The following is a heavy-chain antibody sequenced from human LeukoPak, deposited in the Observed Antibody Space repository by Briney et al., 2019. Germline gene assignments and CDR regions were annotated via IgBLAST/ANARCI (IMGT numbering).Heavy chain of an antibody. D-gene: IGHD3-10*01. V-gene: IGHV1-18*01. CDR1: GYTFTSYG. CDR3: ARRKSYYYGSGSYYYYYYMDV. CDR2: ISAYNGNT. Sequence: ASVKVSCKASGYTFTSYGISWVRQAPGQGVEWMGWISAYNGNTNYAQKLQGRVTMTTNTSTSTAYMELRSLRYDDTAVYYCARRKSYYYGSGSYYYYYYMDVWGKGTTVTVSS. J-gene: IGHJ6*03.